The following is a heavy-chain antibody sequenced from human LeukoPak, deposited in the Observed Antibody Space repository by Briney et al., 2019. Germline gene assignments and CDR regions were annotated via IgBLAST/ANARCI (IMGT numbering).Heavy chain of an antibody. CDR1: GFTFSGYE. D-gene: IGHD6-19*01. CDR3: IVLAVTGTFGFDY. CDR2: ISSSSSTI. Sequence: PGGSLRLSCAASGFTFSGYEMNWVRQAPGKGLEWVSYISSSSSTIYYADSVKGRFTISRDNAKNSLYLQMNSLRAEDTAVYYCIVLAVTGTFGFDYWGQGTLVTVSS. J-gene: IGHJ4*02. V-gene: IGHV3-48*03.